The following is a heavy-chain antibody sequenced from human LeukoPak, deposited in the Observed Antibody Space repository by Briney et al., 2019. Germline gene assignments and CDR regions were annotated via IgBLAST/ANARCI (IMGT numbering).Heavy chain of an antibody. CDR1: GYTFTSYG. CDR2: ISAYNGNT. D-gene: IGHD6-19*01. J-gene: IGHJ4*02. CDR3: ARDGWLVYIPFDY. Sequence: ASVKVSCKASGYTFTSYGYSLVRQAPGPGLEWMGWISAYNGNTDYAQKLQGRVTMTTDSSTSTAYMELRSLRSDDTAVYYCARDGWLVYIPFDYWGQGTLVTVSS. V-gene: IGHV1-18*01.